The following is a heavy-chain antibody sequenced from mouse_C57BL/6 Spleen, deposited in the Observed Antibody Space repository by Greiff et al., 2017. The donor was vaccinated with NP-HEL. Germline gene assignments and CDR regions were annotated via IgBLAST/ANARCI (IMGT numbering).Heavy chain of an antibody. CDR3: AKHNNYGYFDV. Sequence: VQLQESGPGLVQPSQSLSITCTVSGFSLTSYGVHWVRQSPGKGLEWLGVIWRGGSTDYNAAFMSRLSITKDNSKNQVFFIMNRLQADDAAIYCCAKHNNYGYFDVWGTGTTVTVSS. CDR2: IWRGGST. CDR1: GFSLTSYG. J-gene: IGHJ1*03. V-gene: IGHV2-5*01. D-gene: IGHD1-1*01.